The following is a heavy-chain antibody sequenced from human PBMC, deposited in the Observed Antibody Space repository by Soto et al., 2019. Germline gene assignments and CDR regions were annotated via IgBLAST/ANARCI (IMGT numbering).Heavy chain of an antibody. D-gene: IGHD2-21*02. V-gene: IGHV3-7*03. J-gene: IGHJ4*02. CDR1: GCTFSSNG. CDR3: AKLARSDCYSSADY. CDR2: VAHDGSEK. Sequence: ALGSLRLSLSASGCTFSSNGMRWVLQAPGKGLEWVANVAHDGSEKYYVDSVKGRFTISRDNAKNSLYLQMNSLRAEDTAVYYCAKLARSDCYSSADYWGQGTLVTVSS.